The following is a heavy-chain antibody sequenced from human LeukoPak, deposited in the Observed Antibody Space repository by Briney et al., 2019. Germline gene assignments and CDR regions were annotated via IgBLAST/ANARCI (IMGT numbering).Heavy chain of an antibody. CDR2: INHSGST. V-gene: IGHV4-34*01. J-gene: IGHJ6*03. CDR3: ARGRASYYNYYMDV. Sequence: SETLSLTCAVYGGSFSGYYWRWIRQPPGKELEWIGEINHSGSTNYNPSLKSRVTISVDTSKNQFSLKLSTVTAADTAVYYCARGRASYYNYYMDVWGKGTTVTVSS. CDR1: GGSFSGYY.